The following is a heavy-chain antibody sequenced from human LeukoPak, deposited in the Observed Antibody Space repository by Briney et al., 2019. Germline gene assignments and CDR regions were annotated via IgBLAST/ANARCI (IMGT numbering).Heavy chain of an antibody. V-gene: IGHV4-59*12. CDR3: ARGDYDILTGYDDY. J-gene: IGHJ4*02. D-gene: IGHD3-9*01. CDR2: IYYSGST. Sequence: SETLSLTCTVSGGSISSYYWSWIRQPPGKGLEWIGYIYYSGSTNYNPSLKSRVTISVDTSKNQFSLKLSSVTAADTAVYYCARGDYDILTGYDDYWGQGTLVTVSS. CDR1: GGSISSYY.